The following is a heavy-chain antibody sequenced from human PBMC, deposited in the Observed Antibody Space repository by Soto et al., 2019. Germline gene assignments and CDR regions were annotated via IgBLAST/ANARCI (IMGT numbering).Heavy chain of an antibody. V-gene: IGHV4-31*02. D-gene: IGHD5-12*01. Sequence: VLGGVITDGGDCRIRKRKHPGNCLEWLGYIYDSGVTSYTPALKSRVTLSLDRPNNQVSLKLRSVTAADTAFYFCVRDLAHGYTGNVRGNGTLVTVSS. CDR3: VRDLAHGYTGNV. CDR1: GGVITDGGDC. CDR2: IYDSGVT. J-gene: IGHJ3*01.